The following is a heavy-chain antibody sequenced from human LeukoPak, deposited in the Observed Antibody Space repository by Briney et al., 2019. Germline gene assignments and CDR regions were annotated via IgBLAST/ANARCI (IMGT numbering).Heavy chain of an antibody. J-gene: IGHJ3*02. Sequence: GESLKISCEGSGYDFTNYWIGWVRQMPGKGLEWMGIIYPGDSDTRYSPSFQGQVTISADKSISTAYLQWSSLKASDTAMYYCASFSRGMDCSSTSCYSDDAFDIWGQGTMVTVSS. D-gene: IGHD2-2*01. V-gene: IGHV5-51*01. CDR2: IYPGDSDT. CDR1: GYDFTNYW. CDR3: ASFSRGMDCSSTSCYSDDAFDI.